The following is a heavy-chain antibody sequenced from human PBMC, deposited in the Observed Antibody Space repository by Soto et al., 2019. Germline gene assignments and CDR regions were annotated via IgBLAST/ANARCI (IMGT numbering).Heavy chain of an antibody. V-gene: IGHV1-18*04. CDR3: ATERIYYITGSGYYPLGH. J-gene: IGHJ4*02. Sequence: QVQLVQSGAEVTKPGASVKVSCKASGYSFATYGFSWVRQAPGQCLECVGWISAHNGDTHYSQKFQGRVTLTTDTSTNTGYMELRSLTSDDTAVYFGATERIYYITGSGYYPLGHWGKRTLVTVSS. CDR2: ISAHNGDT. D-gene: IGHD3-22*01. CDR1: GYSFATYG.